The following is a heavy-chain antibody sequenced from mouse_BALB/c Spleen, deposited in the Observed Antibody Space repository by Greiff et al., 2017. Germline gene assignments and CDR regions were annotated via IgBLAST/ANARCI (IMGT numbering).Heavy chain of an antibody. CDR2: ILPGSGST. J-gene: IGHJ4*01. D-gene: IGHD1-1*01. V-gene: IGHV1-9*01. CDR3: ARYYYGTVYAMDY. CDR1: GYTFSSYW. Sequence: LVKPGASVKISCKATGYTFSSYWIEWVKQRPGHGLEWIGEILPGSGSTNYNEKFKGKATFTADTSSNTAYMQLSSLTSEDSAVYYCARYYYGTVYAMDYWGQGTSVTVSS.